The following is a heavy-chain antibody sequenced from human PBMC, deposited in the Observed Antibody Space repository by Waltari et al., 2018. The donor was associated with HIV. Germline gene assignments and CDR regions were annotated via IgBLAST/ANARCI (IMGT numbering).Heavy chain of an antibody. V-gene: IGHV3-21*01. D-gene: IGHD6-19*01. J-gene: IGHJ5*02. CDR3: ARGPSSGWSWFDP. CDR1: GFRFSDYN. CDR2: IGSLQNFI. Sequence: EVRLLESGGGLVRPGGSLRLSCAPSGFRFSDYNMNWVRQGPGKGLEWVASIGSLQNFIHYADSVKGRFTVSRDNAKNSLYLQMNSLTAEDTAVYYCARGPSSGWSWFDPWGQGTLVTVSS.